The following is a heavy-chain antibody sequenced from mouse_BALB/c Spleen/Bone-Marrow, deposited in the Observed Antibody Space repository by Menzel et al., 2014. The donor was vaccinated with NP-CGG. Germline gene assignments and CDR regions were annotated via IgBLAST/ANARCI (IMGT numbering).Heavy chain of an antibody. CDR3: ARRGYGNYVGYAMDY. D-gene: IGHD2-10*02. CDR2: ISSGGSYT. Sequence: EVQVVESGGGLVKPGGSLKLSCAASGFTFSSYAMSWVRLTPEKRLEWVATISSGGSYTYYPDSVKGRFTISRDNAKNTLYLQMSSLRSEDTAMYYCARRGYGNYVGYAMDYWGQGTSVTVSS. J-gene: IGHJ4*01. V-gene: IGHV5-9-3*01. CDR1: GFTFSSYA.